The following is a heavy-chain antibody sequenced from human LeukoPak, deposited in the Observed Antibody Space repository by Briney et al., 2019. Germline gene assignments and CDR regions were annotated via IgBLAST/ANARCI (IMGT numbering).Heavy chain of an antibody. CDR2: ISYDGSNK. V-gene: IGHV3-30-3*01. CDR1: GFTFSSYA. J-gene: IGHJ4*02. Sequence: PGGSLRLSCAASGFTFSSYAMHWVRQAPGKGLEWVAVISYDGSNKYYADSVKGRFTISRDNSKNTLYLQMNSLRAEDTAVYYCARPATNDGGSYYFDYWGQGTLVTVSS. D-gene: IGHD1-26*01. CDR3: ARPATNDGGSYYFDY.